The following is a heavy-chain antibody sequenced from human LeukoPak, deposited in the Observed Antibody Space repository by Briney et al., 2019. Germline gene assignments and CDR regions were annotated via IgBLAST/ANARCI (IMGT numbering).Heavy chain of an antibody. J-gene: IGHJ4*02. CDR3: ATWEYSSGPFDY. Sequence: GASVKGSCRVSGYTLTELSMHWVRQAPGKGREWMGGFDPENGETIYAQKFQGRVTMTEDTSTDTAYMELSSLRSEDTAVYYCATWEYSSGPFDYWGQGTLVTVSS. CDR2: FDPENGET. V-gene: IGHV1-24*01. D-gene: IGHD6-19*01. CDR1: GYTLTELS.